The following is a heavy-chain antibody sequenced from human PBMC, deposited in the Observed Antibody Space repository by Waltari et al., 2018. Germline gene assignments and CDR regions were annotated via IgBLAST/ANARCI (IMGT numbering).Heavy chain of an antibody. J-gene: IGHJ3*02. Sequence: EVQLVESGGGLVQPGRSLRLSCTASGFTFGDYAMSWFRQAPGKGLEWVGFIRSKAYGGTTEYAASVKGRFTISRDDSKSIAYLQMNSLKTEDTAVYYCTRDSLSPDYYDTLYAFDIWGQGTMVTVSS. V-gene: IGHV3-49*03. CDR1: GFTFGDYA. CDR3: TRDSLSPDYYDTLYAFDI. CDR2: IRSKAYGGTT. D-gene: IGHD3-22*01.